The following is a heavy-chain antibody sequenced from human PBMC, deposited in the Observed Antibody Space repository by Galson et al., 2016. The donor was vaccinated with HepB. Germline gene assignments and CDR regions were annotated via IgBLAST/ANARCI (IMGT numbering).Heavy chain of an antibody. CDR1: GFLVTSNY. Sequence: SLRLSCAASGFLVTSNYMTWVRQAPGKGLDWVSVIYSGGTTYYADSVKGSFTISRDHSKNTLYLQMNNLRAEDTAAYYCVREIPPDTTVYAMDVWGQGTTLTVSS. V-gene: IGHV3-66*01. CDR3: VREIPPDTTVYAMDV. J-gene: IGHJ6*02. CDR2: IYSGGTT. D-gene: IGHD1-1*01.